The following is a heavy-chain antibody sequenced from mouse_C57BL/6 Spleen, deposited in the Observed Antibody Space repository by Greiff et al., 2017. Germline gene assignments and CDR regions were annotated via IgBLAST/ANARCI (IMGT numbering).Heavy chain of an antibody. V-gene: IGHV1-39*01. CDR2: IYPNYGTT. CDR3: AREGVNTGAANLDY. CDR1: GYSFTDYN. J-gene: IGHJ2*01. D-gene: IGHD1-1*01. Sequence: VQLQQSGPELVKPGASVKISCKASGYSFTDYNMNWVKQSNGKSLEWIGVIYPNYGTTSYNQKFKGKATLTVDQSSSTAYMQLNSLTSEDSAVYYCAREGVNTGAANLDYWGQGTTLTVSS.